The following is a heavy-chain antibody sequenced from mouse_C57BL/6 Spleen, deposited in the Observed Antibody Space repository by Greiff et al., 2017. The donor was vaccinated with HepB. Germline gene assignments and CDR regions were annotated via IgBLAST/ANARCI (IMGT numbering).Heavy chain of an antibody. CDR1: GYAFSSSW. CDR3: ARRGEILYLDF. Sequence: QVQLQQSGPELVKPGASVKISCKASGYAFSSSWMNWVKQRPGKGLEWIGRIYPGDGDTNYNGKFKGKATLTADKSSSTAYMQLSSLTSEDSAVYFCARRGEILYLDFLGQGTTLTVSS. J-gene: IGHJ2*01. V-gene: IGHV1-82*01. CDR2: IYPGDGDT. D-gene: IGHD5-1-1*01.